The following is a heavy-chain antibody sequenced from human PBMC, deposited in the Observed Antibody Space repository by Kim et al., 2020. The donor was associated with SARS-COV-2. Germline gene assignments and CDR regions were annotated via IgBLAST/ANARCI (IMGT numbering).Heavy chain of an antibody. CDR2: ISSNSDGGTT. V-gene: IGHV3-15*01. D-gene: IGHD3-22*01. J-gene: IGHJ4*02. Sequence: GGSLRRSCAASGFSFPNAWMTWVRQAPGKGLEWVGRISSNSDGGTTDYAAPVRGRFSISRDDSQNTLFLHMNRLETEDTAVYYCATESYFYDGNGEDYWGQGTLVTVYS. CDR3: ATESYFYDGNGEDY. CDR1: GFSFPNAW.